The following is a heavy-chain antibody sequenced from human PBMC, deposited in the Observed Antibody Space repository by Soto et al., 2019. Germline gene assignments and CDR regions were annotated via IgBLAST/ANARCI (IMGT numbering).Heavy chain of an antibody. CDR1: GGTFSSYA. D-gene: IGHD1-26*01. V-gene: IGHV1-69*12. Sequence: QVQLVQSGAEVKKPGSSVKVSCKASGGTFSSYAISWVRQAPGQGLEWMGGIIPIFGTANYAQKFQGRVTITADASTSRANLERTSLRSEVTAVYYCAMCIVTALGHGWFDPWGQGSLVTVST. J-gene: IGHJ5*02. CDR3: AMCIVTALGHGWFDP. CDR2: IIPIFGTA.